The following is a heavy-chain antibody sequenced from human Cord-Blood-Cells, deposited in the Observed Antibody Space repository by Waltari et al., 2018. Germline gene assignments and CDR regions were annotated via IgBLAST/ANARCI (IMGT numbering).Heavy chain of an antibody. D-gene: IGHD7-27*01. CDR2: KTYDGSNK. V-gene: IGHV3-30-3*01. CDR3: ARVKLTGDYCDY. CDR1: GFTFSSYA. Sequence: QVQLVECGGGVVQPGRSLRLSCAASGFTFSSYAMPWVRQAPGKGLERVAVKTYDGSNKYDADSVKGRLTISRDNPKDTLYLQMNSLRAEDTAVYYCARVKLTGDYCDYWGPGTLVTVSS. J-gene: IGHJ4*02.